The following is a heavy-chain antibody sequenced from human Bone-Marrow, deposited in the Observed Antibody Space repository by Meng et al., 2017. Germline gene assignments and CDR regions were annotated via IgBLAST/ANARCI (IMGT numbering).Heavy chain of an antibody. CDR1: GGSFSGYY. Sequence: GSLRLSCAVYGGSFSGYYWSWIRQPPGKGLEWIGEINHSGSTNYNPSLKSRVTISVDTSKNQFSLKLSSVTAEDTAVYYCAKDPKAYSSSWYFDYWGQGTLVTVSS. CDR3: AKDPKAYSSSWYFDY. J-gene: IGHJ4*02. CDR2: INHSGST. V-gene: IGHV4-34*01. D-gene: IGHD6-13*01.